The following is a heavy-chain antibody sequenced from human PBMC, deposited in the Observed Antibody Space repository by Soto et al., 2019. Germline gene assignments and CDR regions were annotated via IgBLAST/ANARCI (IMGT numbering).Heavy chain of an antibody. J-gene: IGHJ4*02. D-gene: IGHD2-2*01. CDR2: ISFDGRNK. V-gene: IGHV3-30*03. CDR3: ARDYAPYCSTTSCPIDH. Sequence: GESLKISCAASGFTFSNYGIHWVRQAPGKGLQWVAVISFDGRNKRYVDYVKGRFTISRDNSKNTLYLQIDRLRPEDRAVYYCARDYAPYCSTTSCPIDHWGPGTLVTVSS. CDR1: GFTFSNYG.